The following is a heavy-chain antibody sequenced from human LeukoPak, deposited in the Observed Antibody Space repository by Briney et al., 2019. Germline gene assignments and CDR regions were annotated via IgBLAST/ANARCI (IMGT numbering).Heavy chain of an antibody. J-gene: IGHJ4*02. D-gene: IGHD3-22*01. Sequence: GGSLRLSCAASGFTFDDYGMSWVRQAPGKGLEWVSGINWNGGSTGYADSVKGRFTISRDNAKNSLYLQMNSLRAEDTALYYCAGAGNYYDSSGYDFDYWGQGTLVTVSS. CDR3: AGAGNYYDSSGYDFDY. V-gene: IGHV3-20*04. CDR1: GFTFDDYG. CDR2: INWNGGST.